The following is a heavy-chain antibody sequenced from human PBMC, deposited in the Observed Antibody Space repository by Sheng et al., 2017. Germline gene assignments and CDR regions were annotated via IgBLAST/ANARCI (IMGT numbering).Heavy chain of an antibody. CDR2: ISGSGGST. CDR1: GFTFSSYG. V-gene: IGHV3-23*04. CDR3: ASRHVGYCSGGSCYSPLDY. J-gene: IGHJ4*02. D-gene: IGHD2-15*01. Sequence: EVQLVESGGGLVQPGGTLRLSCAASGFTFSSYGMSWVRQAPGKGLEWVSAISGSGGSTYYADSVKGRFTISRDNSKNTLYLQMNSLRAEDTAVYYCASRHVGYCSGGSCYSPLDYWGQGTLVTVSS.